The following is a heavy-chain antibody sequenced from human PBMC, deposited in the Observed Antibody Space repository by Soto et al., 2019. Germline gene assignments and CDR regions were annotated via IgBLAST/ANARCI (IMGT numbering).Heavy chain of an antibody. CDR3: ARGGGYCSGGSCYFAFDI. J-gene: IGHJ3*02. CDR2: IIPIFGTA. V-gene: IGHV1-69*01. D-gene: IGHD2-15*01. CDR1: GGTFSSYA. Sequence: QVQLVQSGAEVKKPGSSVKVSCKASGGTFSSYAISWVRQAPGQGLEWMGGIIPIFGTANYAQKFQGRVTITADESTSTAYMELSSLRSEDTAVYYCARGGGYCSGGSCYFAFDIWGQGTMVTVSS.